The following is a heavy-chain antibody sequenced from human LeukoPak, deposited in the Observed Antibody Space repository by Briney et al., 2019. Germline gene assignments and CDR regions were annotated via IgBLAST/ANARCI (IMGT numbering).Heavy chain of an antibody. J-gene: IGHJ5*02. D-gene: IGHD7-27*01. V-gene: IGHV3-23*01. CDR1: GFTFSSYT. CDR2: ITTGGPNT. CDR3: AKEGGFWVSPHWGAP. Sequence: GGSVRLSCTASGFTFSSYTMSWVRQAPGKGLKWVSTITTGGPNTYYADSVKGRFTVSRDDSKNTLYLQMSSLRAEDTAVYYCAKEGGFWVSPHWGAPWGGGTLVTVSS.